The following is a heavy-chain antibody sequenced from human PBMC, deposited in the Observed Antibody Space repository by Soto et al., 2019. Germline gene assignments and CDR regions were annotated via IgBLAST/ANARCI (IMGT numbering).Heavy chain of an antibody. Sequence: EVQLVESGGGLVQPGGSLRLSCAASGFTFCTYAMHWVRQAPGKGLEYVSAITSSGGNTDYASYVKGRFTISRDKSKNTLYLQMGSLRAEDMAVYYCARRIPFGYGMDVWGQGTTVTV. J-gene: IGHJ6*02. CDR1: GFTFCTYA. V-gene: IGHV3-64*01. CDR3: ARRIPFGYGMDV. D-gene: IGHD2-21*01. CDR2: ITSSGGNT.